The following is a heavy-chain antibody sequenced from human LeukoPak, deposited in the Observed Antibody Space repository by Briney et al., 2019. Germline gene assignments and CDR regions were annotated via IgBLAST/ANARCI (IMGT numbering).Heavy chain of an antibody. CDR2: IYSGGDT. Sequence: GGSLRLSCAASGFTVSSSFMSWVRQVPGKGLEWVSVIYSGGDTYYVDSVKGRFTISRDNSRNTLYLQMNSLRPEDTAFYYCVLSSSWVGFFDFWGQGTLVAVSS. V-gene: IGHV3-53*01. J-gene: IGHJ4*02. D-gene: IGHD6-13*01. CDR1: GFTVSSSF. CDR3: VLSSSWVGFFDF.